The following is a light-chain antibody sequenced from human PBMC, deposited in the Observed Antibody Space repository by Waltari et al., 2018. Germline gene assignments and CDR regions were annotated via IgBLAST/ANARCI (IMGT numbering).Light chain of an antibody. Sequence: SSVLTQAPSVSVAPGQPATVTCGGDNIGSRSVHWYQQKPGRAPVLVVYLDSDRPSGIPERFPGSKSGNAATLTISRVEAGDEADYYCHVWDANTVMFGGGTKLTVL. V-gene: IGLV3-21*02. CDR2: LDS. J-gene: IGLJ3*02. CDR3: HVWDANTVM. CDR1: NIGSRS.